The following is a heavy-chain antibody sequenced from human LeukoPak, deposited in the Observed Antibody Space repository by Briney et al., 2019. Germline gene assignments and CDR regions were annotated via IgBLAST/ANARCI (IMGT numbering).Heavy chain of an antibody. CDR1: GGSISSYY. J-gene: IGHJ4*02. CDR3: AIGFITGTVEDY. D-gene: IGHD1-20*01. V-gene: IGHV4-4*07. CDR2: IYTSGST. Sequence: SETLSRTCTVSGGSISSYYWSWIRQPAGKGLEWIGRIYTSGSTNYNPSLKSRVTMSVDTSKNQFSLKLSSVTAADTAVYYCAIGFITGTVEDYWGQGTLVTVSS.